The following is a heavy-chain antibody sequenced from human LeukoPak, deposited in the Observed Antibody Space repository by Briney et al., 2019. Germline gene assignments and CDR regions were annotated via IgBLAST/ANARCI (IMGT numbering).Heavy chain of an antibody. CDR3: ARRRPWLRSTGWFDP. CDR1: GGSISSYY. Sequence: PSETLSLTCTVSGGSISSYYWSWIRQPPGKGLEWIGEINHSGSTNYNPSLKSRVTISVDTSKNQFSLKLSSVTAADTAVYYCARRRPWLRSTGWFDPWGQGTLVTVSS. CDR2: INHSGST. D-gene: IGHD5-12*01. J-gene: IGHJ5*02. V-gene: IGHV4-34*01.